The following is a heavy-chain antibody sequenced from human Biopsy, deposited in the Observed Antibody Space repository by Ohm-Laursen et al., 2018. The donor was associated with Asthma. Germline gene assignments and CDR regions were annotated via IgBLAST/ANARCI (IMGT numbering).Heavy chain of an antibody. CDR2: IKSKTDGGTT. V-gene: IGHV3-15*01. J-gene: IGHJ4*02. CDR1: GTHFGSYN. CDR3: TTGIDY. Sequence: SLRLSCAASGTHFGSYNMHWARQAPGKGLEWVGRIKSKTDGGTTDYAAPVKGRFTISRDDSKNTLYLQMNSLKTEDTAVYYCTTGIDYWGQGTLVTVSS.